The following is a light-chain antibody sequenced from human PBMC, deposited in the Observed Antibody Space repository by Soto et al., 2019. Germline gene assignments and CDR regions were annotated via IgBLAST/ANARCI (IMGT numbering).Light chain of an antibody. Sequence: QPVLTQPPSASGTPGQRVTISCSGSRSNIGSYSVNWYQHLPGTAPKVLIYITNHRPSGVPDRFSGSKSGTSASLAISGLQSEDEADYFCAAWDGSVNGPVFGGGTKVTVL. J-gene: IGLJ3*02. CDR3: AAWDGSVNGPV. V-gene: IGLV1-44*01. CDR2: ITN. CDR1: RSNIGSYS.